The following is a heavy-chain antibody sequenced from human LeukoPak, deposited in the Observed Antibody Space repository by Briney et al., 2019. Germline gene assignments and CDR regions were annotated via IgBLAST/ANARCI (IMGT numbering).Heavy chain of an antibody. CDR1: GGTFSSYA. CDR3: ARSVYGGYLSNDY. J-gene: IGHJ4*02. Sequence: SVKVSCKAPGGTFSSYAISWVRQAPGQGLEWMGGIIPIFGTANYAQKFQGRVTITADESTSTAYMELSSLRSEDTAVYYCARSVYGGYLSNDYWGQGTLATVSS. V-gene: IGHV1-69*13. CDR2: IIPIFGTA. D-gene: IGHD5-12*01.